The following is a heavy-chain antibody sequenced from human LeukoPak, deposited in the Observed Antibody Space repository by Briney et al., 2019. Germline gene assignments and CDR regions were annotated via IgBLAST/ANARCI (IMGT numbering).Heavy chain of an antibody. V-gene: IGHV4-59*01. CDR1: GGSISSYY. CDR2: IYCSGST. J-gene: IGHJ5*02. D-gene: IGHD2-2*01. CDR3: ARSCTSCWFDP. Sequence: SETLSLTCTVSGGSISSYYWSWIRQPPGKGLEWIGYIYCSGSTNYNPSLKSRVTISVDTSKNQFSLKLSSVTAADTAVYYCARSCTSCWFDPWGQGTLVTVSS.